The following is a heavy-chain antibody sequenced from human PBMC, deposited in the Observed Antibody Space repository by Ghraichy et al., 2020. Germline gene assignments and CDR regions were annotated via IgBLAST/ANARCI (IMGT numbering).Heavy chain of an antibody. CDR1: GGTFSSYA. V-gene: IGHV1-69*13. CDR2: IIPIFGTA. CDR3: ARVAIFGVVNPTLDWFDP. D-gene: IGHD3-3*01. Sequence: SVKVSCKASGGTFSSYAISWVRQAPGQGLEWMGGIIPIFGTANYAQKFQGRVTITADESTSTAYMELSSLRSEDTAVYYCARVAIFGVVNPTLDWFDPWGQGTLVTVSS. J-gene: IGHJ5*02.